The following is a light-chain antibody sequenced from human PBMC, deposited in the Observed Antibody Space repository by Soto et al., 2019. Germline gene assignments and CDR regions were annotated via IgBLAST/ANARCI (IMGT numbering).Light chain of an antibody. CDR2: DVS. CDR1: SSDLGGYNY. Sequence: QSALTQPASVSGSPGQSITISCTGTSSDLGGYNYVSWYQQHPGKAPKLMIYDVSNRPSGVSNRFSGSKSGNTASLTISGLQAEDEADYYCSSYTSSSRYVFGTGPKLTVL. V-gene: IGLV2-14*01. CDR3: SSYTSSSRYV. J-gene: IGLJ1*01.